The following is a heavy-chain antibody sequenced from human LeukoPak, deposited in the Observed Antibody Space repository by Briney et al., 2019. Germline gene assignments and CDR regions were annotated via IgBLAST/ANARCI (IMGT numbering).Heavy chain of an antibody. CDR2: ILYDGTNT. CDR1: GFTLSNYG. Sequence: PGGSLRLSCAASGFTLSNYGMHWVRQAPGKGLEWVALILYDGTNTYYADSVEGRFTISRDNSKNTLYLRMNSLRAEDTAVYHCAKDQNYFGSGSNAIDYWGQGTLVTVSS. D-gene: IGHD3-10*01. V-gene: IGHV3-30*18. J-gene: IGHJ4*02. CDR3: AKDQNYFGSGSNAIDY.